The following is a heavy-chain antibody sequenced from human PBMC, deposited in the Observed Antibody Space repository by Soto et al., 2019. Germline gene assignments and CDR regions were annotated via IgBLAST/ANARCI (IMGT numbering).Heavy chain of an antibody. Sequence: PSETLSLTCTVSGGYISSYCWSWIRQPPGKGLEWIGYIYYSGSTNYNPSLKSRVTISVDTSKNQFSLKLSSVTAADTAVYYCAMSARWLQFPYWGQGTLVTVSS. D-gene: IGHD5-12*01. CDR3: AMSARWLQFPY. CDR2: IYYSGST. V-gene: IGHV4-59*01. J-gene: IGHJ4*02. CDR1: GGYISSYC.